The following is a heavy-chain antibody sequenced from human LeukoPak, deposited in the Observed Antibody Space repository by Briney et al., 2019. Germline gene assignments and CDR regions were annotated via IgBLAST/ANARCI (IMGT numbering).Heavy chain of an antibody. CDR1: GFTFSSYS. CDR3: AKARPLYGSGSYSDY. Sequence: GGSLRLSCAASGFTFSSYSMNWVRQAPGKGLEWVSSISSSSSYIYYADSVKGRFTISIDNAKNSLYLQMNSLRAEDTAVYYCAKARPLYGSGSYSDYWGQGTLVTVSS. CDR2: ISSSSSYI. V-gene: IGHV3-21*01. D-gene: IGHD3-10*01. J-gene: IGHJ4*02.